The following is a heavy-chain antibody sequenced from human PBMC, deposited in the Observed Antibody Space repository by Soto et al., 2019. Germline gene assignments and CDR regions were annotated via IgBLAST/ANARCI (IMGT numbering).Heavy chain of an antibody. CDR2: IDTDGGGT. Sequence: EVQLVESGGGLVQPGGSLRVSCAASGFTLRSHRIHWVRQAPGKGLEWVSRIDTDGGGTSYADSVKGRFTISTDNAKNTVSLQMNGLRAEDTDVYYCATVFDLWGQGTLVTVSS. CDR3: ATVFDL. V-gene: IGHV3-74*01. J-gene: IGHJ5*02. CDR1: GFTLRSHR.